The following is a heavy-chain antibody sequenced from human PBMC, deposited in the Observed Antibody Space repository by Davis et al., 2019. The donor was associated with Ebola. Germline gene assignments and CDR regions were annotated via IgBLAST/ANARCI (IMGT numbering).Heavy chain of an antibody. V-gene: IGHV3-23*01. D-gene: IGHD2-15*01. Sequence: GESLKISCAASGFTFSSYAMSWVCRAPGKGLEWVSAISGSGGSTYYADSVKGRFTISRDNSKNTLYLQMNSLRVEDTAIYYCAKGRYGKNTAAFDTWGQGTMVTVSS. CDR2: ISGSGGST. CDR3: AKGRYGKNTAAFDT. J-gene: IGHJ3*02. CDR1: GFTFSSYA.